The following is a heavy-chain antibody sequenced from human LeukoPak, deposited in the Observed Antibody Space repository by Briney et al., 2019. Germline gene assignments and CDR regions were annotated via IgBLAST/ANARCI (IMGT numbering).Heavy chain of an antibody. D-gene: IGHD5-18*01. CDR3: AKGSAGRGYSYGY. CDR2: ISGSGGST. CDR1: GFTFSSYA. V-gene: IGHV3-23*01. J-gene: IGHJ4*02. Sequence: GGSLRLSCAASGFTFSSYAMSWVRQAPGKGLEWVSAISGSGGSTYYADSVKGRLTISRDNSKNTLYLQMNSLRAEDTAVYYCAKGSAGRGYSYGYWGQGTLVTVSS.